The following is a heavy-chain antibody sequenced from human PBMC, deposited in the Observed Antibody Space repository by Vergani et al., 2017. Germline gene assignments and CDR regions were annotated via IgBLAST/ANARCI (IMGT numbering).Heavy chain of an antibody. V-gene: IGHV5-51*03. J-gene: IGHJ2*01. CDR1: GYSFTSYW. CDR3: ARRELAYCGGDSCWYFDL. D-gene: IGHD2-21*02. Sequence: EVQLVQSGAEVKKPGESLKISCKGSGYSFTSYWIGWVRQLPGKGLEWMGIIYPGDSDTRYSPSFQGQVTISADKSIRTAYLQWSSLKASDTAMYYCARRELAYCGGDSCWYFDLWGRGTLVTVSS. CDR2: IYPGDSDT.